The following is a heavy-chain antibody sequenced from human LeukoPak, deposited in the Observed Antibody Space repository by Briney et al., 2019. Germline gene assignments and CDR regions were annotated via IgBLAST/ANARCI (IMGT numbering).Heavy chain of an antibody. Sequence: PGGSLRLSCAASGFTFSDYTMQWVRQAPGKGLEWVALLPPDGSYQYYADSLKGRFTISRDNFKNALYLQMNSLRLEDTAVYYFGRVLHNRSGYGPHWGKGTRLSVSS. CDR1: GFTFSDYT. J-gene: IGHJ4*02. CDR2: LPPDGSYQ. CDR3: GRVLHNRSGYGPH. D-gene: IGHD5-12*01. V-gene: IGHV3-30*04.